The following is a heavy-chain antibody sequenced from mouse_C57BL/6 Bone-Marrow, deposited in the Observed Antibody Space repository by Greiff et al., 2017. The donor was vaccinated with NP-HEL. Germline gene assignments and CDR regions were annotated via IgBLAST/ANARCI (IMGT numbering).Heavy chain of an antibody. CDR1: GYTFTSYG. J-gene: IGHJ3*01. V-gene: IGHV1-81*01. CDR3: ARGWLLRIAY. Sequence: LVESGAELARPGASVKLSCKASGYTFTSYGISWVKQRTGQGLEWIGEIYPRSGNTYYNEKFKGKATLTADKSSSTAYMELRSLTSEDSAVYFCARGWLLRIAYWGQGTLVTVSA. CDR2: IYPRSGNT. D-gene: IGHD2-3*01.